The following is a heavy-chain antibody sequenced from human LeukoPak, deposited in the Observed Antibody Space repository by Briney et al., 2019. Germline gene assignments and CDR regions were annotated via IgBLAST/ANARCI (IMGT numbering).Heavy chain of an antibody. CDR1: GSTFTGYY. V-gene: IGHV1-69*06. CDR3: ATLAAAGNDY. Sequence: SVKVSCKPSGSTFTGYYIHWVRQAPGQGLEWMGGIIPIFGTANYAQKFQGRVTITADKSTSTAYMELSSLRSEDTAVYYCATLAAAGNDYWGQGTLVTVSS. CDR2: IIPIFGTA. J-gene: IGHJ4*02. D-gene: IGHD6-13*01.